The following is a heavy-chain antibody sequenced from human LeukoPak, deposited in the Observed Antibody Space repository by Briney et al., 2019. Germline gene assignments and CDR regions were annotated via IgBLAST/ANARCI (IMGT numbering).Heavy chain of an antibody. CDR1: GGSIGAYF. V-gene: IGHV4-59*01. CDR3: AGWNYRPGPKYY. J-gene: IGHJ4*02. Sequence: PSETLSLTCSVSGGSIGAYFCSWVRQAPGKGLEWIGYIQNGGNTDSNPSLKSRVTMSLDASKNQFSLKLNSVTAADTAVYYCAGWNYRPGPKYYWGQGTLVTVSS. D-gene: IGHD3-16*02. CDR2: IQNGGNT.